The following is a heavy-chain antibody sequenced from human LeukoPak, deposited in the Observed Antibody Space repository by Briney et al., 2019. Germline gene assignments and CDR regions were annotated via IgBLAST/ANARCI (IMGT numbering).Heavy chain of an antibody. V-gene: IGHV1-69*05. J-gene: IGHJ4*02. CDR1: GYTFTSYG. D-gene: IGHD3-3*01. Sequence: ASVKVSCKASGYTFTSYGISWVRQAPGQGLEWMGGIIPIFGTANYAQKFQGRVTITTDESTSTAYMELSSLRSEDTAVYYCASGGTLSGYPDYWGQGTLVTVSS. CDR2: IIPIFGTA. CDR3: ASGGTLSGYPDY.